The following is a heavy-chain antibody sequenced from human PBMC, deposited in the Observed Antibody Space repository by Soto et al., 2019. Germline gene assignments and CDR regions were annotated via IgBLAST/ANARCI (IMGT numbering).Heavy chain of an antibody. D-gene: IGHD4-17*01. CDR3: ASGSTVINTLDF. CDR1: GGSITSGDYY. CDR2: NYYGGST. V-gene: IGHV4-30-4*01. Sequence: QVQLQESGPGLVKPSQTLSLTCTVSGGSITSGDYYWSWIRQPPGKGLEWVGYNYYGGSTYYNPSLESRITISLATAKNQFSLELTSVTAADTAVYYCASGSTVINTLDFWGQGTLVTVSS. J-gene: IGHJ4*02.